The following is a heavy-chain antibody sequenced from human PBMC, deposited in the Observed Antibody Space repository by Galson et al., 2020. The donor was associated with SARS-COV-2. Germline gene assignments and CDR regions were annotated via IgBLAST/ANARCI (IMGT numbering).Heavy chain of an antibody. J-gene: IGHJ3*02. V-gene: IGHV3-9*03. CDR3: AKDDGYNSAFDM. CDR2: ISWNSGSI. Sequence: PGGSLRLSCAASGFTFDDYAMHWVRQAPGKGLEWVSSISWNSGSIDYADSVKGRFTISRDNAKNSLYLQMNSLRPEDMALYYCAKDDGYNSAFDMWGQGTMVTVSS. D-gene: IGHD5-12*01. CDR1: GFTFDDYA.